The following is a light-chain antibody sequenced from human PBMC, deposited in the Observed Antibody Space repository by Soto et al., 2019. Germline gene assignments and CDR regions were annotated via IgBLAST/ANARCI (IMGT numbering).Light chain of an antibody. CDR1: QSLLHSNGYNY. CDR3: MQGTHWPIT. J-gene: IGKJ5*01. V-gene: IGKV2-28*01. Sequence: DIVMTQSPLSLPVTPGDPASISCRSSQSLLHSNGYNYLDWYLQKPGQSPQXLIYLGSNRASGVPARFSGSGSGTDFALKISRVEAEDVGVYYCMQGTHWPITLGQGTRLEIK. CDR2: LGS.